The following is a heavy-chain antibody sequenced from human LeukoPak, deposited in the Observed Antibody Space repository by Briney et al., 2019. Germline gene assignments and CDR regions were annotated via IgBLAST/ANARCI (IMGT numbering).Heavy chain of an antibody. J-gene: IGHJ4*02. D-gene: IGHD6-13*01. CDR3: ARPIAPAGTDLGY. CDR1: GSSFTNTF. CDR2: IYPGDSDT. Sequence: PGESLQISCKASGSSFTNTFIGWVRQLPGKGLEWIGIIYPGDSDTRYSPSFQGQVTISADKSITTAYLQWSSLKASDTAMYYCARPIAPAGTDLGYWGQGTLVTVSA. V-gene: IGHV5-51*01.